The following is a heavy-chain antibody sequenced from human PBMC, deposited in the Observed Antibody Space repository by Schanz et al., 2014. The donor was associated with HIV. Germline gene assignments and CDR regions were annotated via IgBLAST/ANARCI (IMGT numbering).Heavy chain of an antibody. V-gene: IGHV3-33*06. Sequence: QVQLVESGGGVVQPGRSLRLSCAASGFTFRSYGMHWVRQAPGKGLEWVALIWYDGSNKIYADSVKGRFTISRDDSKNTVSLQMDDLRDEDTAVYYCAKDRNWYDSRYRGKGNYYYYYGMDVWGQGTTVTVSS. D-gene: IGHD3-22*01. J-gene: IGHJ6*02. CDR3: AKDRNWYDSRYRGKGNYYYYYGMDV. CDR1: GFTFRSYG. CDR2: IWYDGSNK.